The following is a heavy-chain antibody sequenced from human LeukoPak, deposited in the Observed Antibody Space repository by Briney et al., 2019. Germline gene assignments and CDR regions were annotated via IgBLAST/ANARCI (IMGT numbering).Heavy chain of an antibody. D-gene: IGHD6-19*01. V-gene: IGHV3-30*02. Sequence: PGGSLRLSCAASGFTFSSYGMHWVRQAPGKGLEWVAFIRYDGSNKYYADSVKGRFTISRDNSKNTLYLQMNSLRAEDTAVYYCAKVSGRWLVVAPELDYWGQGTLVTVSS. CDR1: GFTFSSYG. CDR2: IRYDGSNK. CDR3: AKVSGRWLVVAPELDY. J-gene: IGHJ4*02.